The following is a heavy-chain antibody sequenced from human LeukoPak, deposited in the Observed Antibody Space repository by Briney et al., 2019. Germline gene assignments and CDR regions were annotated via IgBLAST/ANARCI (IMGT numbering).Heavy chain of an antibody. D-gene: IGHD2/OR15-2a*01. V-gene: IGHV1-46*01. CDR1: GYTFTSYY. Sequence: GASVKVSCKASGYTFTSYYMHWVRQAPGQGLEWMGIINPSGGSTSYTQKFQGRVTMTRDTPTTTVYMELSSLRSQDTAVYYCARHKEVGDYYYFDYWGQGTLVTVSS. CDR2: INPSGGST. J-gene: IGHJ4*02. CDR3: ARHKEVGDYYYFDY.